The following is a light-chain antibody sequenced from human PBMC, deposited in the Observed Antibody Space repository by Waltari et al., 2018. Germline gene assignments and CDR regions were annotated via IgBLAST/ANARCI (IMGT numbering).Light chain of an antibody. J-gene: IGLJ3*02. CDR3: CSYAGSYWV. CDR2: DVS. V-gene: IGLV2-11*01. CDR1: SSDVGGYND. Sequence: QSALTQPRSVSGSPGQSVTISCTGTSSDVGGYNDVSWYQQPPGKAPKLMIYDVSKRPSGVPDRFSGSKSGNTASLTISGLQAEDEADYYCCSYAGSYWVFGGGTKLTVL.